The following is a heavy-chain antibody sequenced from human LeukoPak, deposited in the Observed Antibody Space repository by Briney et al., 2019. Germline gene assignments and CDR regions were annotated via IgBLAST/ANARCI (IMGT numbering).Heavy chain of an antibody. D-gene: IGHD4-17*01. Sequence: GGSLRLSCAASGFTFRSYSMNWVRQAPGKGLEWVSYITSGSSPIYYADPVKGRFTISRDNAKNSLYLQMNSLRDEDTAVYYCARRAYGDDSFDYWGQGTLVTVSS. CDR2: ITSGSSPI. CDR1: GFTFRSYS. V-gene: IGHV3-48*02. J-gene: IGHJ4*02. CDR3: ARRAYGDDSFDY.